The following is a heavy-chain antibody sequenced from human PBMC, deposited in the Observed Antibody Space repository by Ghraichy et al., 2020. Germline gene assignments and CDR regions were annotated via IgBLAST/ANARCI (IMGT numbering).Heavy chain of an antibody. CDR1: GFTFTSSA. CDR3: AADWGGVGGSYYGQANVDYYYYGMDV. V-gene: IGHV1-58*01. J-gene: IGHJ6*02. D-gene: IGHD1-26*01. Sequence: SVKVSCKASGFTFTSSAVQWVRQARGQRLEWIGWIVVGSGNTNYAQKFQERVTITRDMSTSTAYMELSSLRSEDTAVYYCAADWGGVGGSYYGQANVDYYYYGMDVWGQGTTVTVSS. CDR2: IVVGSGNT.